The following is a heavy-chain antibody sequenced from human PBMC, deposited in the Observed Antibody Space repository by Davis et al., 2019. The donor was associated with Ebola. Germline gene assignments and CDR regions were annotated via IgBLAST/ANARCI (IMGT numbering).Heavy chain of an antibody. CDR3: ARAMVTMVSFAFDI. Sequence: SETLSLTCSVSGGSVGSDYWSWVRQPPGKGLEWIGEIYHSGTTNYNPSLKSRVTISVDKSKNQFSLKLSSVTAADTAVYYCARAMVTMVSFAFDIWGQGTVVTVSS. D-gene: IGHD3-10*01. J-gene: IGHJ3*02. CDR2: IYHSGTT. V-gene: IGHV4-4*02. CDR1: GGSVGSDY.